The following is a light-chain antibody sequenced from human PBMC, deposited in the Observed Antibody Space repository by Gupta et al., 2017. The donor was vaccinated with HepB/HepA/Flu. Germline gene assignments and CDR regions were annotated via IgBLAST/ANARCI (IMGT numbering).Light chain of an antibody. J-gene: IGLJ2*01. CDR2: AVN. Sequence: QSALTQPASVSGSPGQSITISCTGASSDIGGSNHVSWLQQHPGKAPKLLLYAVNVRPSGVSNRFSGSKSGNTASLTISGLQADDEANYYCSSYASINTVVFGGGTRLTVL. CDR3: SSYASINTVV. V-gene: IGLV2-14*03. CDR1: SSDIGGSNH.